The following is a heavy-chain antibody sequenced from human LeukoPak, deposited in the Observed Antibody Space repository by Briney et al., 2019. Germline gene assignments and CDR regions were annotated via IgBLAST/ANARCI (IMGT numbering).Heavy chain of an antibody. J-gene: IGHJ4*02. Sequence: PSESLSLTCAVYGGSFSGYYWSWIRQPPGKGLEWIGEINHSGSTNYNPSLKSRVTISVDTSKNQFSLKLSSVTAADTAVYYCARGFLKTPSDYWGQGTLVTVSS. CDR2: INHSGST. D-gene: IGHD2-15*01. CDR1: GGSFSGYY. V-gene: IGHV4-34*01. CDR3: ARGFLKTPSDY.